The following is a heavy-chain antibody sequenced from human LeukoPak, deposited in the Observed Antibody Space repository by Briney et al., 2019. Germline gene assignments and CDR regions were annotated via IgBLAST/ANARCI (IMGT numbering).Heavy chain of an antibody. CDR1: GDSISRYY. V-gene: IGHV4-4*07. CDR2: IFSTGKT. D-gene: IGHD3-10*01. CDR3: ARVQMAGYYGSAASRSYFDY. Sequence: SETLSLTCTVSGDSISRYYWSWIRQSAGKGLEWIGHIFSTGKTNYDPSLKSRVTMSVDTSKNQFSLKLSSVSAADTAVYYRARVQMAGYYGSAASRSYFDYWGQGTPVAVSS. J-gene: IGHJ4*02.